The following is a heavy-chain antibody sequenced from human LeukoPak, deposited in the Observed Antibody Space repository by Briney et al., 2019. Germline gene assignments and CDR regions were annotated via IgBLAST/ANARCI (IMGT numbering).Heavy chain of an antibody. CDR1: GGTFSSYA. D-gene: IGHD3-22*01. V-gene: IGHV1-69*04. Sequence: ASVKVSCKASGGTFSSYAISWVRQAPGQGLEWMGRIIPILGIANYAQKFQGRVTITADKSTSTAYMELSSLRSEDTAVYYCARDKGSVYYYDSSGYYSPFDYWGQGTLVTVSS. J-gene: IGHJ4*02. CDR3: ARDKGSVYYYDSSGYYSPFDY. CDR2: IIPILGIA.